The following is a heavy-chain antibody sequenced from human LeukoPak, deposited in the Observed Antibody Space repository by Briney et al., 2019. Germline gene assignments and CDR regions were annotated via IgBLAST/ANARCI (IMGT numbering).Heavy chain of an antibody. J-gene: IGHJ4*02. CDR2: INHSGST. CDR3: ARDGHKQWLVRGYFDY. D-gene: IGHD6-19*01. CDR1: GGSFSGYY. Sequence: PSETLSLTCAVYGGSFSGYYWSWIRQPPGKGLEWIWEINHSGSTNYNPSLKSRVTISVDTSKNQFSLKLSSVTAADTAVYYCARDGHKQWLVRGYFDYWGQGTLVTVSS. V-gene: IGHV4-34*01.